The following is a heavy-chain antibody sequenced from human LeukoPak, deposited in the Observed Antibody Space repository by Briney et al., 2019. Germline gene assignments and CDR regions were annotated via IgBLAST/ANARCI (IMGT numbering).Heavy chain of an antibody. V-gene: IGHV4-59*11. Sequence: SETLSLTCTVSGGSISSHYWSWIRQPPGKGLEWIGYMYYSGSTNYNRSLKSRVTISVDTSKNQFSLKLSSVTAADTAVYYCAREGGQYFDYWGQGTPVTVSS. CDR2: MYYSGST. CDR3: AREGGQYFDY. J-gene: IGHJ4*02. CDR1: GGSISSHY.